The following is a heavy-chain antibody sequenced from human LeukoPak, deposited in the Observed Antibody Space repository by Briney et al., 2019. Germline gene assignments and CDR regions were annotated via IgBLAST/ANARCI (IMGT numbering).Heavy chain of an antibody. Sequence: SETPSLTCTVSGGSVSSGDHYWSWIRQPPGKGLQWIGYIYYSGSTNYNPSLKSRVTISVDTSTNKFSLRLSSVTAADTAVYYCARDQCGGDCYYFDYWGQGTLVTVSS. J-gene: IGHJ4*02. CDR1: GGSVSSGDHY. V-gene: IGHV4-61*08. D-gene: IGHD2-21*02. CDR2: IYYSGST. CDR3: ARDQCGGDCYYFDY.